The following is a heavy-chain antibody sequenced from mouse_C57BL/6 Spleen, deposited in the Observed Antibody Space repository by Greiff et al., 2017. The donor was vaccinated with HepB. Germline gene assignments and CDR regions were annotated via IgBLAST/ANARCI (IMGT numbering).Heavy chain of an antibody. CDR1: GFTFSDYG. V-gene: IGHV5-17*01. CDR3: ARGNDDGSMDY. Sequence: EVQLVESGGGLVKPGGSLKLSCAASGFTFSDYGMHWVRQAPEKGLEWVAYISSGSSTNYYADTVKGRFTISRDNAKNTLFLQMTILRSEDTAMYVCARGNDDGSMDYWVQGTSVTVSS. J-gene: IGHJ4*01. D-gene: IGHD2-3*01. CDR2: ISSGSSTN.